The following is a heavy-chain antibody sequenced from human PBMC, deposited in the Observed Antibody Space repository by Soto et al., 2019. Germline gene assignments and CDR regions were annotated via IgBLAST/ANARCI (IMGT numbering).Heavy chain of an antibody. J-gene: IGHJ4*02. CDR2: VSSSSSTI. D-gene: IGHD5-12*01. Sequence: EVQLVESGGGLVQPGGSLRLSCAASGFTFSSYSMNWVRQAPGKGLVRVSYVSSSSSTIYYADSVKGRSTFSRDKAKNGLYLQMNSLRDDDTAVYYCARYSGYVEWGQGTLVSVSS. CDR1: GFTFSSYS. CDR3: ARYSGYVE. V-gene: IGHV3-48*02.